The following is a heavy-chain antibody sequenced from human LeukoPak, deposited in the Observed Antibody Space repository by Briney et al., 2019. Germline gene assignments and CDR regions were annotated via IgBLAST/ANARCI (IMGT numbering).Heavy chain of an antibody. V-gene: IGHV4-39*01. CDR2: IYYTVST. CDR1: GGSLSSGSYC. J-gene: IGHJ3*01. CDR3: ARQPRVEVADPGAAHV. D-gene: IGHD6-19*01. Sequence: SETLSLTCTVSGGSLSSGSYCWGCIRQPPGKGRGWIASIYYTVSTYYNPSLKGQITISVYTSKNRFSLKLTFVTATDTALYNCARQPRVEVADPGAAHVWGQGTMVTVSS.